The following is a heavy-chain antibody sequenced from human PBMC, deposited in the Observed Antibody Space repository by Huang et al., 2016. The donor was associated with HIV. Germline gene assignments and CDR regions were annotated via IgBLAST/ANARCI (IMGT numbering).Heavy chain of an antibody. CDR3: ARLPGSITMIRGVITDPY. J-gene: IGHJ4*02. Sequence: QLQLQESGPGLVKPSETLSLTCTVSGGSIRSDNYYWGWIRQPPGKGLEWIGSIYYRGSTYSNPSLTRRVTITVDTSKNHFSLRMRSVTAADTAVYYCARLPGSITMIRGVITDPYWGQGTLVTVSS. CDR2: IYYRGST. V-gene: IGHV4-39*02. CDR1: GGSIRSDNYY. D-gene: IGHD3-10*01.